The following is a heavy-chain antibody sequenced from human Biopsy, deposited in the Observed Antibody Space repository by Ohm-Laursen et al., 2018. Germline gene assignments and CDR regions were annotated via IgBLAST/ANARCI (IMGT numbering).Heavy chain of an antibody. CDR3: ARHSFGSGRDF. V-gene: IGHV4-39*01. CDR2: IYHTGIT. J-gene: IGHJ4*02. Sequence: GTLSLTCTVTDGSISNIINYWGWIRQPLGKGLEWLGSIYHTGITDYNPSLKSRVTISVDTSNNQFSIKLVSLTAADTAVYYCARHSFGSGRDFWGQGTLVTVSS. CDR1: DGSISNIINY. D-gene: IGHD3-10*01.